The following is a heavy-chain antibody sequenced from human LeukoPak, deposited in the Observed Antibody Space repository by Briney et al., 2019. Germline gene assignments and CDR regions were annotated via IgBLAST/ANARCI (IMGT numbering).Heavy chain of an antibody. Sequence: GASVKVSCKASGYTFTSYGISWVRQAPGQGLEWMGWISAYNGNTNYAQKLQGRVTMTTDTSTSTAYMELRSLRSDDTAVYYCARDSRYYDSSGYPNNNWFDPWGQGTLVTVSS. CDR1: GYTFTSYG. J-gene: IGHJ5*02. CDR3: ARDSRYYDSSGYPNNNWFDP. D-gene: IGHD3-22*01. CDR2: ISAYNGNT. V-gene: IGHV1-18*01.